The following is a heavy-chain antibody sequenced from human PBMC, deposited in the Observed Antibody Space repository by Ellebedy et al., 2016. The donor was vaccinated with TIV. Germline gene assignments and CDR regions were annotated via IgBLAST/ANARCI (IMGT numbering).Heavy chain of an antibody. J-gene: IGHJ4*02. V-gene: IGHV4-34*01. CDR1: GGSFSGYY. D-gene: IGHD1-1*01. CDR3: ARATGTTPAFDY. CDR2: IYYSGST. Sequence: SETLSLXXAVYGGSFSGYYWSWTRQHPGKGLEWIGYIYYSGSTYYNPSLKSRVTISVDTSKNQFSLKLSSVTAADTAVYYCARATGTTPAFDYWGQGTLVTVSS.